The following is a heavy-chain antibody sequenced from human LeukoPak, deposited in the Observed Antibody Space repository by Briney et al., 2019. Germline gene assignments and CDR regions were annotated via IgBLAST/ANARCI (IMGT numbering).Heavy chain of an antibody. CDR3: ARVGGTNYYYYGMDV. Sequence: SETLSLTCTVSGGSISSYYWSWVRQPPGKGLEWIGYIYDSGSTNYNPSLKSRVTISVDTSKNQFSLKLSSVTAADTAVYYCARVGGTNYYYYGMDVWGQGTTVTVSS. V-gene: IGHV4-59*01. D-gene: IGHD1-1*01. J-gene: IGHJ6*02. CDR2: IYDSGST. CDR1: GGSISSYY.